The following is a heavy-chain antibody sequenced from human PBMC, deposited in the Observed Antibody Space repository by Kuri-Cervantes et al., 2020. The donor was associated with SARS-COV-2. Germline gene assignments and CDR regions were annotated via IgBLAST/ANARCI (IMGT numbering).Heavy chain of an antibody. CDR3: AKDGFVGGLGSPGRAYFQH. Sequence: GGSLRLSCEASGFTFSSYAMRWVRQAPGKGLEWVSAISGSGGSTYYADSVKGRFTISREKSRNTLYLQMNSLRVEDTAVYYCAKDGFVGGLGSPGRAYFQHWGQGTLVTVSS. CDR2: ISGSGGST. V-gene: IGHV3-23*01. CDR1: GFTFSSYA. D-gene: IGHD2-15*01. J-gene: IGHJ1*01.